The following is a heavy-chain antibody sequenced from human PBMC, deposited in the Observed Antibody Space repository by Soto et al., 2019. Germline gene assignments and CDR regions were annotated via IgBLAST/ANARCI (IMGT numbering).Heavy chain of an antibody. D-gene: IGHD3-22*01. V-gene: IGHV3-30*18. CDR2: ISYDGSNK. Sequence: QVQLVESGGGVVQPGRSLRLSCAASGFTFNSYGMHWVRQAPGKGLEWVAVISYDGSNKYYADSVKGRFTISRDNSKNTLYLQMNSLRAEDTAVYYCAKESYYDSSGYYSDYFDYWGQGTRVTVSS. CDR1: GFTFNSYG. CDR3: AKESYYDSSGYYSDYFDY. J-gene: IGHJ4*02.